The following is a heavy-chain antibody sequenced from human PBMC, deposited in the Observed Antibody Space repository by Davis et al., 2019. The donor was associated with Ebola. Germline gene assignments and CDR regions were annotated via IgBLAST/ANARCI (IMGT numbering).Heavy chain of an antibody. CDR2: ISSSSSTI. V-gene: IGHV3-48*01. CDR3: AKDTSNIWFDI. CDR1: GFTFSSYS. J-gene: IGHJ3*02. D-gene: IGHD1-26*01. Sequence: GSLRLSCAASGFTFSSYSMNWVRQAPGKGLEWVSYISSSSSTIYYADSVKGRFTISRDNSKNTLYLQMNGLRVEDTAIYYCAKDTSNIWFDIWGQGTNVTVSS.